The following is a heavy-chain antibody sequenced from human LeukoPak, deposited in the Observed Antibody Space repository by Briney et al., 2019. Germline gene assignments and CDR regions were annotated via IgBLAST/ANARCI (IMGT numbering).Heavy chain of an antibody. CDR2: INNDGSTT. CDR3: ARTYSSFDY. CDR1: GFTFSGYS. D-gene: IGHD6-19*01. J-gene: IGHJ4*02. Sequence: GGSLRLSCAASGFTFSGYSLNWVRQAPGKGLVWVSRINNDGSTTAYADSVKGRFTISRDNTKNTLYLQMNSLRAEDTAVYYCARTYSSFDYWGQGTLVTVSS. V-gene: IGHV3-74*01.